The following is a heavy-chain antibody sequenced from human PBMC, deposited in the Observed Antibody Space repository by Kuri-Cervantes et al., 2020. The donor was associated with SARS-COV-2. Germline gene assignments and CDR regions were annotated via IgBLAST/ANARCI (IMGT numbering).Heavy chain of an antibody. CDR2: ISPVASDT. J-gene: IGHJ4*02. V-gene: IGHV5-51*01. CDR3: ARLPVSGDHYFDY. Sequence: GGSLSLSCTGSGYKFPASWIAWVRPMPGKGLECMGLISPVASDTRYSPSFQGQVTIPADKSINTAYLQWNNLKASDTAMYYCARLPVSGDHYFDYWGQGTPVTVSS. CDR1: GYKFPASW. D-gene: IGHD2-21*01.